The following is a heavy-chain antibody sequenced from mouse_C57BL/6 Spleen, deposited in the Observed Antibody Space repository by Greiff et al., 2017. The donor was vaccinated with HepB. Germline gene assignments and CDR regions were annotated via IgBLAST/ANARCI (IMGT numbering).Heavy chain of an antibody. CDR3: AREGITTVGMDY. Sequence: VQLQQSGPELVKPGASVKISCKASGYAFSSSWMNWVKQRPGKGLEWIGRIYPGDGDTNYNGKFKGKATLTADKSSSTAYMQLSSLTSEDSAVYFCAREGITTVGMDYWGQRTSVTVSS. J-gene: IGHJ4*01. CDR2: IYPGDGDT. CDR1: GYAFSSSW. D-gene: IGHD1-1*01. V-gene: IGHV1-82*01.